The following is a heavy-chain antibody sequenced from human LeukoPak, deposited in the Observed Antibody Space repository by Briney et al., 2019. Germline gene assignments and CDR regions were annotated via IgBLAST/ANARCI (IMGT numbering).Heavy chain of an antibody. CDR1: GFPFSSYW. D-gene: IGHD5-24*01. Sequence: GGSLRLSSVASGFPFSSYWMTWVRQAPGKGLEWVANIKQDGSKKSYVDSVKGRFTISRDSAKNSLYLQMNSLRAEDTAIYYCTRVGYIDEGIDYWGQGTLVTVSS. V-gene: IGHV3-7*04. CDR3: TRVGYIDEGIDY. J-gene: IGHJ4*02. CDR2: IKQDGSKK.